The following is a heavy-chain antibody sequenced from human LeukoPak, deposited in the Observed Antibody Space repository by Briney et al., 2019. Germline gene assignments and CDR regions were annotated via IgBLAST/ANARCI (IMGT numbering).Heavy chain of an antibody. Sequence: PGGSLRLSCAASGLTFSSHWMHWVRQAPGKGLVWVSRITNDGSSTTYADSVKGRFTISRDNAKNMLYLQMNSLRAEDTAVYYCARDPGGSSWYGGFDYWGQGTLVTVSS. D-gene: IGHD6-13*01. V-gene: IGHV3-74*01. CDR3: ARDPGGSSWYGGFDY. CDR2: ITNDGSST. CDR1: GLTFSSHW. J-gene: IGHJ4*02.